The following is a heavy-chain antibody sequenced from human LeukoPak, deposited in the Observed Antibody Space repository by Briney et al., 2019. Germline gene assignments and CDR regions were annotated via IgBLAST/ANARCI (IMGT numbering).Heavy chain of an antibody. CDR1: GGSFSGYY. CDR3: AREVVGAIGYYFDY. CDR2: IYYSGST. D-gene: IGHD1-26*01. V-gene: IGHV4-30-4*01. J-gene: IGHJ4*02. Sequence: SETLSLTCAVYGGSFSGYYWSWIRQPPGKGLEWIGYIYYSGSTYYNPSLKSRVTISVDTSKNQFSLKLSSVTAADTAVYYCAREVVGAIGYYFDYWGQGTLVTVSS.